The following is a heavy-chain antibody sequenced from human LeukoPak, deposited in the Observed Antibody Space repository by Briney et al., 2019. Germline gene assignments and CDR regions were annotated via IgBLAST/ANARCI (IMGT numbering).Heavy chain of an antibody. CDR1: GGSFSGYY. V-gene: IGHV4-34*01. CDR2: INHSGST. Sequence: SETLSLTCAVYGGSFSGYYWSCIRQPPGKGLEWIGEINHSGSTNYNPSLKSRVTISVDTSKNQFSLKLSSVTAADTAVYYCARGYGGDAFDIWGQGTMVTVSS. CDR3: ARGYGGDAFDI. J-gene: IGHJ3*02. D-gene: IGHD4-23*01.